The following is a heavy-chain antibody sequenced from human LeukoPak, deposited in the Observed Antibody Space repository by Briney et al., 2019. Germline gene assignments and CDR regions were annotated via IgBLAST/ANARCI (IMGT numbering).Heavy chain of an antibody. J-gene: IGHJ4*02. CDR3: TRHSAFSGDYNY. Sequence: GGSLRPSCAASGFTFSGSAMHWVRQASGKGLEWVGRIRSKANSYATAYAASVKGRFTISRDDSKNTAYLQMNSLKTEDTAVYYCTRHSAFSGDYNYWGQGTLVTVSS. D-gene: IGHD4-17*01. CDR2: IRSKANSYAT. CDR1: GFTFSGSA. V-gene: IGHV3-73*01.